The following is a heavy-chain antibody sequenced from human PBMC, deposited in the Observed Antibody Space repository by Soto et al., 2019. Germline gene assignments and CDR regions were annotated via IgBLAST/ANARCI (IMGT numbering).Heavy chain of an antibody. CDR2: ISAYNGNT. CDR1: GYTFISHG. J-gene: IGHJ3*02. Sequence: ASVKVSCKASGYTFISHGISWVRQAPGQGLEWMGWISAYNGNTNYAQKFQGRVTMTRDTSTSTVYMELSSLRSEDTAVYYCARAFDFWSGYLYAFDIWGQGTMVTVSS. D-gene: IGHD3-3*01. V-gene: IGHV1-18*01. CDR3: ARAFDFWSGYLYAFDI.